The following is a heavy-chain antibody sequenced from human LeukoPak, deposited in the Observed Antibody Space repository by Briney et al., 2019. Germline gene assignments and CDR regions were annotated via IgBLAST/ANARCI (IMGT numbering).Heavy chain of an antibody. CDR1: GGSISHYY. CDR3: AREDPQTTVPEGMDV. CDR2: IYYSRTT. J-gene: IGHJ6*02. V-gene: IGHV4-59*01. Sequence: PSETLSLTCTVSGGSISHYYWSWIRQSPGKGLEWIGYIYYSRTTNYNPSLKSRVTISVDTSRNQFSLQLRSVTAADTAVYYCAREDPQTTVPEGMDVWGQGTTVIVSS. D-gene: IGHD4-17*01.